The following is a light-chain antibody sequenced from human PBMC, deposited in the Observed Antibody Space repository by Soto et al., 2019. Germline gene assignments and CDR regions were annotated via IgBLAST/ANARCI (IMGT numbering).Light chain of an antibody. CDR1: QRRDSSS. J-gene: IGKJ4*02. V-gene: IGKV3-20*01. CDR3: QQYSSSPPT. Sequence: SAGECATFSSSASQRRDSSSLAWYQQKPGQAPRLLIYNASSRATGTPDRFSGSGSGTDFTLTINSLESEDFALYYCQQYSSSPPTFGRGTKVDI. CDR2: NAS.